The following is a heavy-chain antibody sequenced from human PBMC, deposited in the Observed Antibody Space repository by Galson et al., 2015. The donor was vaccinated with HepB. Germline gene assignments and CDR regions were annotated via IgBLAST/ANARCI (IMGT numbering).Heavy chain of an antibody. D-gene: IGHD6-6*01. CDR2: ISWNSGRR. V-gene: IGHV3-9*01. CDR3: AKTGGEEQLVRGWLDV. Sequence: SLKLSCAASGFTFEHYAMNWVRQAPGKGLEWVSSISWNSGRRDYADSVKGRFTISRDSTNNSLYLQMNTLRTDDTALYYCAKTGGEEQLVRGWLDVWGRGTLVIVSS. J-gene: IGHJ5*02. CDR1: GFTFEHYA.